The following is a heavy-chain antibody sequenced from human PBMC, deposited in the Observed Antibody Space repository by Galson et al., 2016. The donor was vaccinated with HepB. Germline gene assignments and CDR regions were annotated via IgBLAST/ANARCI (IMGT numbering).Heavy chain of an antibody. V-gene: IGHV1-69*10. J-gene: IGHJ5*02. Sequence: SVKVSCKAPGGTLSRHTLSWVRQAPGQGLEWMGGFIPFLGKPNYAQRFQGRLTITVDKSTSTAYMELRSLTSDDTAVYYCARDFEYRGSRSRYEDCFDPWGQGTTVTVS. CDR2: FIPFLGKP. CDR3: ARDFEYRGSRSRYEDCFDP. CDR1: GGTLSRHT. D-gene: IGHD2-2*01.